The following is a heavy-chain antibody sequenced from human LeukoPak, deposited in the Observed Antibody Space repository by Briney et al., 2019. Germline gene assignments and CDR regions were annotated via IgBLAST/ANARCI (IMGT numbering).Heavy chain of an antibody. CDR2: ISSSSRTI. CDR3: ARDFHVRNYDIGGYSY. V-gene: IGHV3-48*01. CDR1: GFIFSSCS. D-gene: IGHD3-22*01. J-gene: IGHJ4*02. Sequence: PGGSLRLSCGTSGFIFSSCSMNWVRQAPGKGLEWVSYISSSSRTIYYADSAKGRLTISRDNAKNSLYLQMNSLRAEDTAVYYCARDFHVRNYDIGGYSYWGQGTLVTVSS.